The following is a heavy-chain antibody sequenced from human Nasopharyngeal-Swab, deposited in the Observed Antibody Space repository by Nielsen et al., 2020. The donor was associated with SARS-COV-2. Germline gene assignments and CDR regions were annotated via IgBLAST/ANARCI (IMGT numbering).Heavy chain of an antibody. Sequence: GESLKISCAASGFTFSSYSMNWVRQAPGKGLEWVSYISSSSSTIYYADSVKGRFTISRDNAKNSLYLQMNSLRDEDTAVYYCARDPGYSYPYYFDYWGQGTLVTVSS. D-gene: IGHD5-18*01. CDR2: ISSSSSTI. CDR3: ARDPGYSYPYYFDY. J-gene: IGHJ4*02. CDR1: GFTFSSYS. V-gene: IGHV3-48*02.